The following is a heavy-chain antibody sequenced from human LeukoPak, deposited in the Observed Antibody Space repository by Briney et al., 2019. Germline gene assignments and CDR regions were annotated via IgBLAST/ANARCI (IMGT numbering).Heavy chain of an antibody. V-gene: IGHV3-30*02. D-gene: IGHD1-26*01. CDR2: IRYDGNHQ. J-gene: IGHJ4*02. CDR3: AKDGMVGATTGLNYFDY. Sequence: SGGSLRLSCAASGFTFSRYGLLWVRQAPGKGLDVVTFIRYDGNHQYYADSVKGRFTISRDNSKNTFYLQMNSLRAEDTAVYYCAKDGMVGATTGLNYFDYWGQGILVTVSS. CDR1: GFTFSRYG.